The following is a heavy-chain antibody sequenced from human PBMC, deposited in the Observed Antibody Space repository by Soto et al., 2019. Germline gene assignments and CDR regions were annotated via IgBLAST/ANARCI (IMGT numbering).Heavy chain of an antibody. D-gene: IGHD6-19*01. CDR1: GFTFSSYA. J-gene: IGHJ4*02. V-gene: IGHV3-30-3*01. CDR2: ISYDGSNK. CDR3: ARDEVSGWYGVEDY. Sequence: GGSLRLSCAASGFTFSSYAMHWVRQAPGKGLEWVAVISYDGSNKYYADSVKGRFTISRDNSKNTLYLQMNSLRAEDTAVYYCARDEVSGWYGVEDYWGQGTLVTVSS.